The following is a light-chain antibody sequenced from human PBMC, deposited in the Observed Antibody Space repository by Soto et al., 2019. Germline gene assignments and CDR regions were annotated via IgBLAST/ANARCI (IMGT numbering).Light chain of an antibody. J-gene: IGLJ1*01. Sequence: QAARTPPRCASGSLSLLVAISYTGTSSDVGGYNHVSWYQQHPGKAPKLMIYGVSKRPSGVPDRFSGSKSGNTASLTVSGLQAEDEADYYCSSYAGSNQFVFGTETKVTVL. V-gene: IGLV2-8*01. CDR2: GVS. CDR3: SSYAGSNQFV. CDR1: SSDVGGYNH.